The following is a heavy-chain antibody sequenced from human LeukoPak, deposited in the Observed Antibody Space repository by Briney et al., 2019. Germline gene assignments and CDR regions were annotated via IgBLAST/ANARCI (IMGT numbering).Heavy chain of an antibody. D-gene: IGHD2-21*01. J-gene: IGHJ6*03. CDR2: LSGSGTAT. CDR1: EFTFSRYA. V-gene: IGHV3-23*01. Sequence: PGGSLRLSCEASEFTFSRYAMSWIRQAPGTGLEWVSTLSGSGTATYYADSVKGRFTTSRDNPKDTLYLQMDNLRADDTAVYYCAKHLGSHSFLFYYMDVWGKGTSVIVSS. CDR3: AKHLGSHSFLFYYMDV.